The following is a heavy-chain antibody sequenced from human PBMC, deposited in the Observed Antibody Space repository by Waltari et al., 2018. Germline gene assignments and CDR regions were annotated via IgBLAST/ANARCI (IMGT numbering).Heavy chain of an antibody. J-gene: IGHJ4*02. CDR1: GGSISSGGYY. V-gene: IGHV4-31*03. Sequence: QVQLQESGPGLVKPSQTLSLTCTVSGGSISSGGYYWSWIRQHPGKGLEWIGYIYYSGGTHYNPSRRSRVTISVDTSKNQFSLKLGSVTAAYTAVYYGAGGGGTMVRGVTPLDYWGQGTLVTVSS. D-gene: IGHD3-10*01. CDR2: IYYSGGT. CDR3: AGGGGTMVRGVTPLDY.